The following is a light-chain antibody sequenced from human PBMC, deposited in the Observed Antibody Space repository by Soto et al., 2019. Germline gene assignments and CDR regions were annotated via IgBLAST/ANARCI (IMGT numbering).Light chain of an antibody. V-gene: IGKV1-39*01. CDR3: HQSYSPPFT. CDR1: QSIRND. CDR2: AAS. Sequence: DVQMPQSQSSLSASVGDRVTIPGRASQSIRNDLNWYQQRPGKAPKRLIYAASSMQSGVPSRFSGSGSGTDFTLTISRLQPEDFAAYYCHQSYSPPFTFGGGTKVDIK. J-gene: IGKJ4*01.